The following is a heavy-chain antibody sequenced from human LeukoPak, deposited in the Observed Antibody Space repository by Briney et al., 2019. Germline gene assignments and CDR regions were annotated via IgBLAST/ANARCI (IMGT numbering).Heavy chain of an antibody. J-gene: IGHJ4*02. CDR1: GFTFRTYA. CDR3: VRETYYHDSSGYEVIGNFAY. D-gene: IGHD3-22*01. V-gene: IGHV3-30-3*01. CDR2: VSSDGNTK. Sequence: GGSLRLSCAASGFTFRTYAIHWVRQAPGKGLEWVAVVSSDGNTKFYGDSVKVRFTISRDNSENTLFLQRNSLRPEDTAVYYCVRETYYHDSSGYEVIGNFAYWGQGTLVAVS.